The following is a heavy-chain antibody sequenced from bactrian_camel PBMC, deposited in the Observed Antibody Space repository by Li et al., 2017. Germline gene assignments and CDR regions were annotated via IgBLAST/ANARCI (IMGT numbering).Heavy chain of an antibody. CDR1: GLTTSSMC. Sequence: DVQLVESGGGAVQTGGSLRLSCVVSGLTTSSMCMGWFRQAPGQEREGIAIIYPTSGITFYADSVKGRFTISRDNAKNTLYLQMNSLKTEDTAVYYCAANITPLSFGYWGQGTQVTVS. CDR2: IYPTSGIT. CDR3: AANITPLSFGY. V-gene: IGHV3S31*01. J-gene: IGHJ6*01.